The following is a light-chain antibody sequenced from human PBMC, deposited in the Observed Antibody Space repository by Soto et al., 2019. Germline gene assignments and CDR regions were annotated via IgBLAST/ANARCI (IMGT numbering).Light chain of an antibody. Sequence: QSALTQPASVSGSPGQSITISCTGTSSDVGGYNYVSWYQQHPGKAPKLMIYEVSNRPSGVSNRFSGSKSGNTASLTISGLQAEDEADYYCSSYTSSGTLYVVFGGGTKVTVL. V-gene: IGLV2-14*01. J-gene: IGLJ2*01. CDR1: SSDVGGYNY. CDR2: EVS. CDR3: SSYTSSGTLYVV.